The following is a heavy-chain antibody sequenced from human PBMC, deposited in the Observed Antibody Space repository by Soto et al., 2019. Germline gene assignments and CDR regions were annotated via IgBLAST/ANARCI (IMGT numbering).Heavy chain of an antibody. J-gene: IGHJ4*02. CDR2: IKSKTDGGTT. D-gene: IGHD3-9*01. CDR3: TTDSRDLLRYFDWLLYFDY. CDR1: GFTFSNAW. Sequence: GESLKISCAASGFTFSNAWMSWVRQAPGKGLEWVGRIKSKTDGGTTDYAAPVKGRFTISRDDSKNTLYLQMNSLKTEDTAVYYCTTDSRDLLRYFDWLLYFDYWDQGTLVTVSS. V-gene: IGHV3-15*01.